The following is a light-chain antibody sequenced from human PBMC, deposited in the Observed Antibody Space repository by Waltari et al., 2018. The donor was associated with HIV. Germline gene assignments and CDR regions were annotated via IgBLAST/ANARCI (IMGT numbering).Light chain of an antibody. CDR1: NLGDKS. V-gene: IGLV3-1*01. CDR2: QDT. Sequence: SYELTQPPSVSVSPGQTASITSSGDNLGDKSACWYQQKPGQSPVLVINQDTKRPSRVPGRFAGSNSGNTATLTISGTQTLDEADYYCQAWDSSTVVFGGGTKLTVL. CDR3: QAWDSSTVV. J-gene: IGLJ2*01.